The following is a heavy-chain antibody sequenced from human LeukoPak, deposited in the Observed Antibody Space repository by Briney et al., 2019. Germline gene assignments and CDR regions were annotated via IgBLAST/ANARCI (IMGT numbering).Heavy chain of an antibody. CDR1: GFTFSSYA. J-gene: IGHJ4*02. Sequence: GGSLRLSCAASGFTFSSYAMSWVRQAPGKGLEWVSAISGSGGSTYYADSEKGRFTISRDNSKNTLYLQMNSLRAEDTAVYYCAKAQEYSSSWYYFDYWGQGTLVTVSS. D-gene: IGHD6-13*01. CDR3: AKAQEYSSSWYYFDY. V-gene: IGHV3-23*01. CDR2: ISGSGGST.